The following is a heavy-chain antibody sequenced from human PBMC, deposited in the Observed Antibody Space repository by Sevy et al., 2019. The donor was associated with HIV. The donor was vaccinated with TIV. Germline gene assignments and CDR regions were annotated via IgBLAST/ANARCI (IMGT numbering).Heavy chain of an antibody. CDR3: ATSPDYYDSSRDAFDI. J-gene: IGHJ3*02. CDR1: GYSVSDLS. Sequence: ASVKVSCKVSGYSVSDLSIHWVRQAPGKGLEWMGGYDPEDGETIYAQKFQGRVTMTEDTSTDTAYMKLSSLRSEDTAVYYCATSPDYYDSSRDAFDIRGQGTMVTVSS. V-gene: IGHV1-24*01. CDR2: YDPEDGET. D-gene: IGHD3-22*01.